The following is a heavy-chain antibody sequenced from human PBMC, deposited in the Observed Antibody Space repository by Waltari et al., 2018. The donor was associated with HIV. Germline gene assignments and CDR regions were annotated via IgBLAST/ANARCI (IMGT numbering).Heavy chain of an antibody. CDR2: IIHLFDSG. D-gene: IGHD6-19*01. J-gene: IGHJ3*01. CDR3: ARGVYDSDDSDWYSHHPFDL. V-gene: IGHV1-69*13. Sequence: QVQLVQSGAEVKKPGSSVKISCKVSGETFKGYGINWVRQAPGQGLEWVGGIIHLFDSGKYAQNFQGRVTISADESLTTAFMEMSSLRPDDTGVYFCARGVYDSDDSDWYSHHPFDLWGPGTRITVSS. CDR1: GETFKGYG.